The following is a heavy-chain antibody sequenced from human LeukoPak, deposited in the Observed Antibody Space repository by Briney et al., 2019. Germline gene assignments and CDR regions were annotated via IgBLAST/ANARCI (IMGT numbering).Heavy chain of an antibody. D-gene: IGHD3-10*01. J-gene: IGHJ4*02. CDR3: ADITMVQGY. Sequence: GSLRFSCAASGFTFSSYAMSWLPHAPGKGLEWVAAISSSGGSPYYADSVKGRFTISRDNSKTTLYLQMNSLRAEDTAVYYCADITMVQGYWGQGTLVTVSS. CDR2: ISSSGGSP. CDR1: GFTFSSYA. V-gene: IGHV3-23*01.